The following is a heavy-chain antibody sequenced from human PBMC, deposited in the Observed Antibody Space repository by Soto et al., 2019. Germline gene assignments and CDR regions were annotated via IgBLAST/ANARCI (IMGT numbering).Heavy chain of an antibody. J-gene: IGHJ4*02. V-gene: IGHV3-11*01. Sequence: GGSLRLSCAASGFTFSDYYMSWIRQAPGKGLEWVSYISSSGSTIYYADSVKGRFTISRDNAKNSLYLQMNSLRAEDTAVYYCARVKLVATVYYFDYWGQGTLVTVSS. D-gene: IGHD5-12*01. CDR1: GFTFSDYY. CDR2: ISSSGSTI. CDR3: ARVKLVATVYYFDY.